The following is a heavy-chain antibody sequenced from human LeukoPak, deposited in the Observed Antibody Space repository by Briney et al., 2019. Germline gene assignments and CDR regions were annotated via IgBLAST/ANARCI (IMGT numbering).Heavy chain of an antibody. D-gene: IGHD2-21*01. Sequence: GASLRLSCAASGFTFSTYAMTWVRQAPGKGLEWVSTISGSGAGTYYADSVKGRFTISRDNSKNTLYLQMSSLRAKDTAVYYCAKVITIKGYIDYWGQGTLVTVSS. CDR3: AKVITIKGYIDY. J-gene: IGHJ4*02. CDR1: GFTFSTYA. CDR2: ISGSGAGT. V-gene: IGHV3-23*01.